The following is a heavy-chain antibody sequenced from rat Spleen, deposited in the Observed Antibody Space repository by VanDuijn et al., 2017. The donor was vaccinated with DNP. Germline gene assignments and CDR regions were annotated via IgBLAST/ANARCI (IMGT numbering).Heavy chain of an antibody. CDR3: ATGVGGPDY. Sequence: EVQLVESGGGLVQPGRSLKLSCAASGFTFSDYYMAWVRQAPKKGLEWVATISYDGSSTYYRDSVKGRFTISRDIAKSNLYLQMDSLRSEDTATYYCATGVGGPDYWGQGVMVTVSS. CDR1: GFTFSDYY. J-gene: IGHJ2*01. CDR2: ISYDGSST. V-gene: IGHV5-7*01.